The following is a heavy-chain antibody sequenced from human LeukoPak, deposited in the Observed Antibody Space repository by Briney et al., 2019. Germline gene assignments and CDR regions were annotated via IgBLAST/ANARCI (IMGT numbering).Heavy chain of an antibody. D-gene: IGHD3-10*01. V-gene: IGHV3-73*01. Sequence: GGSLRLSCAASGLTFSGADMHWVRQASGKGLEWVGRIRTKGNRYATAYAASVKGRFTISRDDSKNTAYLQMNSLKTEDTAVYYCIHCGSGSYSTDYWGQGTLVTVSS. J-gene: IGHJ4*02. CDR1: GLTFSGAD. CDR2: IRTKGNRYAT. CDR3: IHCGSGSYSTDY.